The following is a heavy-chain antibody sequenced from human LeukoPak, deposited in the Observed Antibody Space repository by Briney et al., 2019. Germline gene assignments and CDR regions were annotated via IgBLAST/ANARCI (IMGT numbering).Heavy chain of an antibody. D-gene: IGHD3-9*01. CDR1: GFTFSTFA. V-gene: IGHV4-34*01. J-gene: IGHJ4*02. CDR2: INHSGST. Sequence: GSLRLSCAASGFTFSTFAMIWVRQPPGKGLEWIGEINHSGSTNYNPSLKSRVTISVDTSKNQFSLKLSSVNAADTAVYYCARGQDDILTGYSYWGQGTLVTVSS. CDR3: ARGQDDILTGYSY.